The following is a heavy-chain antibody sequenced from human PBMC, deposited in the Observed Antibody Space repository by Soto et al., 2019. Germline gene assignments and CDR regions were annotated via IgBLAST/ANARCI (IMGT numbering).Heavy chain of an antibody. D-gene: IGHD6-19*01. CDR2: IYYSGST. V-gene: IGHV4-30-4*01. CDR3: ARGSSGWYYFDY. J-gene: IGHJ4*02. Sequence: LSLTCTVSGGSISSGDYYWSWIRQPPGKGLEWIGYIYYSGSTYYNPSLKSRVTISVDTSKNQFSLKLSSVTAADTAVYYCARGSSGWYYFDYWGQGTLVTVSS. CDR1: GGSISSGDYY.